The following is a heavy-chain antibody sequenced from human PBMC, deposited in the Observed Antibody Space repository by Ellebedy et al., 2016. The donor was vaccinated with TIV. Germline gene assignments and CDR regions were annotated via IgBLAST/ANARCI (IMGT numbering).Heavy chain of an antibody. CDR3: ARDDDPNSGYDPYYYFDL. CDR2: IDSDGHTT. CDR1: GFTFSYYW. J-gene: IGHJ2*01. V-gene: IGHV3-74*01. D-gene: IGHD5-12*01. Sequence: GESLKISCTASGFTFSYYWMHWVRQAPGKGLEWVSRIDSDGHTTRYADLVEGRFTISRDNAKNTLYLQMNSLRAEDTAVYYCARDDDPNSGYDPYYYFDLWGRGTLVTVSS.